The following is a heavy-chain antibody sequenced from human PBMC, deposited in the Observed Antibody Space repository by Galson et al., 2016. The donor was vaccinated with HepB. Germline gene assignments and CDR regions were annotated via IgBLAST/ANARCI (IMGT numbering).Heavy chain of an antibody. CDR2: IKYKSVGATT. V-gene: IGHV3-15*01. D-gene: IGHD2-8*01. Sequence: SLRLSCAASGFTFSDAWMRWVRQAPGKGLEWVGRIKYKSVGATTAYAATVKGRFTISRDDSKNTLYLQMYSLKTEDTAVYYCTTINGNGHFDYWGQGSLVTVSS. CDR1: GFTFSDAW. J-gene: IGHJ4*02. CDR3: TTINGNGHFDY.